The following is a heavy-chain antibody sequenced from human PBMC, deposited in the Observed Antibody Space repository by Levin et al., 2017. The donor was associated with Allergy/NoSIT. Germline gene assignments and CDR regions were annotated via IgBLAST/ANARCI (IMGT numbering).Heavy chain of an antibody. J-gene: IGHJ4*02. Sequence: SQTLSLTCTVSGGSISSSSYYWGWIRQPPGKGLEWIGSIYYSGSTYYNPSLKSRVTISVDTSKNQFSLKLSSVTAADTAVYYCARHRIVVVPAAMHFDYWGQGTLVTVSS. D-gene: IGHD2-2*01. CDR1: GGSISSSSYY. CDR2: IYYSGST. V-gene: IGHV4-39*01. CDR3: ARHRIVVVPAAMHFDY.